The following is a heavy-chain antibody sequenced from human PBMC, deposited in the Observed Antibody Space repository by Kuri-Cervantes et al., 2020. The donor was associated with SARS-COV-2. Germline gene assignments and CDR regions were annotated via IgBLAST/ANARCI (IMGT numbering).Heavy chain of an antibody. J-gene: IGHJ4*02. V-gene: IGHV4-59*01. CDR1: GFTFSDYY. CDR3: ARGSNVYFDY. Sequence: GSLRLSCAASGFTFSDYYMSWIRQPPGKGLEWIGYIYYSGSTNYNPSLKSRVTISVDTSKNQFSLKLSSVTAADTAVYYCARGSNVYFDYWGQGTLVTVSS. D-gene: IGHD4-11*01. CDR2: IYYSGST.